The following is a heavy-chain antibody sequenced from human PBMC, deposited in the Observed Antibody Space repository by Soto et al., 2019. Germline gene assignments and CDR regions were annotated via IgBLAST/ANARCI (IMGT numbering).Heavy chain of an antibody. D-gene: IGHD5-18*01. Sequence: SETLSLTCAVSGYSIGGSNWLRWIRQPPGKGLEWIGYIYYSGSTYYNPSLKSRVTMSVDTSKNQFSLKLSSVTAVDTAVYYCARTDTAMVTLGVDYWGQGTLVTVSS. V-gene: IGHV4-28*01. CDR1: GYSIGGSNW. J-gene: IGHJ4*02. CDR2: IYYSGST. CDR3: ARTDTAMVTLGVDY.